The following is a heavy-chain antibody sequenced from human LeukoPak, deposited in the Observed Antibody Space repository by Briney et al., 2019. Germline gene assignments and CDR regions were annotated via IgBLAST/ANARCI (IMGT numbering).Heavy chain of an antibody. D-gene: IGHD2-15*01. CDR3: ARGRGYCSSGSRFDFDY. Sequence: GESLKISCSGSGYSFTDYWIAWVRQMPGKGLEWMGIIYPGDSETTYSPSFQGQVTISADKSITTTYLQWSSLKASDTAMYYCARGRGYCSSGSRFDFDYWGQGTQVTVSS. CDR2: IYPGDSET. J-gene: IGHJ4*02. CDR1: GYSFTDYW. V-gene: IGHV5-51*01.